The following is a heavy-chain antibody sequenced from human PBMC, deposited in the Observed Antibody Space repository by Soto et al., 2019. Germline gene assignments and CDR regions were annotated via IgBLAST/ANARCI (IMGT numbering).Heavy chain of an antibody. CDR2: ISYDGSNK. D-gene: IGHD2-2*01. Sequence: QVQLVESGGGVVQPGRSLRLSCAASGFTFSSYGMQWVRQAPGKGLEWVAVISYDGSNKYYADSVKGRFTISRDNSKNTLYLQMNSLRAEDTAVYYCAKGICSSTSCCLDYWGQGTLVTVSS. CDR1: GFTFSSYG. V-gene: IGHV3-30*18. J-gene: IGHJ4*02. CDR3: AKGICSSTSCCLDY.